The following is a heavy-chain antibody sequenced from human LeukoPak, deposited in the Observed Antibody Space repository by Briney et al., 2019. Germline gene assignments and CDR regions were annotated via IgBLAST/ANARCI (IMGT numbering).Heavy chain of an antibody. CDR1: GFTFTSYS. J-gene: IGHJ4*02. Sequence: GGSLRLSCAASGFTFTSYSMNWVRQAPGKGLEWVSVIGSGGDTYYADSVKGRFTISRDISKNTLYLQMNSLRAEDTAVYYCAKYYASRSRSFDFWGRGTLVTVSS. V-gene: IGHV3-23*01. CDR3: AKYYASRSRSFDF. D-gene: IGHD3-10*01. CDR2: IGSGGDT.